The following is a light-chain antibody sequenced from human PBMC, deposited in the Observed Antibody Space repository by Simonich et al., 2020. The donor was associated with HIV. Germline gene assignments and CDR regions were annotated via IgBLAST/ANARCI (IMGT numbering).Light chain of an antibody. CDR3: QQRSNWPIFT. V-gene: IGKV3-11*01. Sequence: EIVVTQSPSTLSLSPGERATLSCRASQSVSSYLAWYQQKPGQAPMLLIYDASNRATGIPARFSGSGSGTDFTLTISSLEPEDFAVYYCQQRSNWPIFTFGPGTKVDIK. CDR1: QSVSSY. CDR2: DAS. J-gene: IGKJ3*01.